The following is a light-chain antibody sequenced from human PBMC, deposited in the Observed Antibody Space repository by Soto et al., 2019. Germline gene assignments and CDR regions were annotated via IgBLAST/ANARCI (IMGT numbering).Light chain of an antibody. CDR1: QSVSASY. Sequence: EIVLTQSPGTLSLSPGERATLSCRASQSVSASYLAWYQQKPGQAPRLLIYAASNRATGIPARFSGSGSGTDFTLTISSLEPEDFAVYYCQQRSNWQGRFTFGPGTKVDIK. V-gene: IGKV3-11*01. CDR3: QQRSNWQGRFT. J-gene: IGKJ3*01. CDR2: AAS.